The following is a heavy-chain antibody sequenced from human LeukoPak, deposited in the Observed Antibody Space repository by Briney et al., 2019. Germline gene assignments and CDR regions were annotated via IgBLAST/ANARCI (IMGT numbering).Heavy chain of an antibody. D-gene: IGHD3-16*01. Sequence: SETLSLTCTVSGGSISSSSYYWGWIRQPPGKWLEWIGSIYYSGSTYYNPSLRSRVTISVDTSKNQFSLKLSSVTAADTAVYYCARRLRTFDYWGQGTLVTVSS. CDR2: IYYSGST. CDR3: ARRLRTFDY. CDR1: GGSISSSSYY. J-gene: IGHJ4*02. V-gene: IGHV4-39*01.